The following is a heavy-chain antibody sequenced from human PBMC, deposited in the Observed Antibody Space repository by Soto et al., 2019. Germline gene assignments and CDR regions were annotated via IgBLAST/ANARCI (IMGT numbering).Heavy chain of an antibody. J-gene: IGHJ4*02. Sequence: PGGSLRLSCAASGFTFDDYAMHWVRQAPGKGLEWVSGISWNSGSIGYADSVKGRFTISRDNAKNSLYLQMNSLRAEDTALYYCAKSGVVVAAGPFDYWGQGTLVTVSS. CDR1: GFTFDDYA. CDR3: AKSGVVVAAGPFDY. V-gene: IGHV3-9*01. D-gene: IGHD2-15*01. CDR2: ISWNSGSI.